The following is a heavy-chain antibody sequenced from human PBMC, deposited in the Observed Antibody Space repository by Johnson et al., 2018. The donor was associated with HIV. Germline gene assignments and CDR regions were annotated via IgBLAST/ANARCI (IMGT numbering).Heavy chain of an antibody. CDR1: GFTFSSYA. CDR2: ISYDGSNK. D-gene: IGHD5-12*01. Sequence: QVQLVESGGGVVQPGRSLRLSCAASGFTFSSYAMHWVRQAPGKGLEWVAVISYDGSNKYYADSVKGRFTISRDNSKNTLYLQMNSLATEDTAVYYCAKEDEWLRLGSAFDIWGHGTMVTVSS. J-gene: IGHJ3*02. V-gene: IGHV3-30*14. CDR3: AKEDEWLRLGSAFDI.